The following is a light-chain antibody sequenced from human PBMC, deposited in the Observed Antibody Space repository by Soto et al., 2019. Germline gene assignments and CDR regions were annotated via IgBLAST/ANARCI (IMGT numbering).Light chain of an antibody. CDR3: QQSYRTPGPFT. CDR2: DAS. CDR1: QSISSY. Sequence: DIQMTQSPSSLSASVGDRVTITCRASQSISSYLNWYQQKPGKDPKLLIYDASSLQSGFPSRFSGSGTGTDFNLTISSLQPEDFATYYCQQSYRTPGPFTFGPGTKVDIK. J-gene: IGKJ3*01. V-gene: IGKV1-39*01.